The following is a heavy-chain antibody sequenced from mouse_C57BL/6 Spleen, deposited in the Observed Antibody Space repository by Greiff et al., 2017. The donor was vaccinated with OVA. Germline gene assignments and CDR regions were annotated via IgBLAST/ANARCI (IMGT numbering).Heavy chain of an antibody. CDR2: ISYDGSN. CDR3: ASYHYYGSSYRGY. D-gene: IGHD1-1*01. V-gene: IGHV3-6*01. CDR1: GYSITSGYY. J-gene: IGHJ3*01. Sequence: VQLQQSGPGLVKPSQSLSLTCSVTGYSITSGYYWNWIRQFPGNKLEWMGYISYDGSNNYNPSLKNRISITRDTSKNQFFLKLNSVTTEDTATYYCASYHYYGSSYRGYWGQGTLVTVSA.